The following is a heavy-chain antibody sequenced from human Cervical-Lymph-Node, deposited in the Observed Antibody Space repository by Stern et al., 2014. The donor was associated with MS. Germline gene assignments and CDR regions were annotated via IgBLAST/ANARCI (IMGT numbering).Heavy chain of an antibody. CDR1: GGSFSGYY. J-gene: IGHJ4*02. CDR3: ARDRYCSGGSCYPFDY. V-gene: IGHV4-34*01. D-gene: IGHD2-15*01. CDR2: INHSGST. Sequence: QVQLQQWGAGLLKPSETLSLTCAVYGGSFSGYYWSWIRQPPGKGLEWIGEINHSGSTNYNPSLKSRFTISVDTSKTQFALKLSSVTAADTAVYYCARDRYCSGGSCYPFDYWGQGTLVTVSS.